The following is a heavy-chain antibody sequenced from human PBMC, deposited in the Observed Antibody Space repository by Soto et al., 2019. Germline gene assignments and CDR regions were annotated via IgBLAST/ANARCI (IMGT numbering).Heavy chain of an antibody. D-gene: IGHD2-8*01. Sequence: SETLSLTCAVYGGSFSGYYWSWIRQPPGKGLEWIGEINHSGSTNYNPSLKSRVTISVDTSKNQFSLKLSSVTAADTAVYYCARVDPSTPHGASIYGPWGQGTLVTVSS. CDR3: ARVDPSTPHGASIYGP. CDR2: INHSGST. CDR1: GGSFSGYY. J-gene: IGHJ5*02. V-gene: IGHV4-34*01.